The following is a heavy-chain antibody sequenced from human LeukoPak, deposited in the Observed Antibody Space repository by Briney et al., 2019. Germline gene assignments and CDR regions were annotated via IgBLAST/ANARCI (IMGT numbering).Heavy chain of an antibody. V-gene: IGHV3-9*01. CDR3: AKDLYAGSWNYFDY. J-gene: IGHJ4*02. Sequence: PGRSLRPSCTGSGFTFDDYALHWVRQAPGKGLEWVSGITYNSGSIGYADSVKGRFTISRDNAKNSLYLEMNSLRVEDTALYYCAKDLYAGSWNYFDYWGQGTLVTVSS. CDR1: GFTFDDYA. D-gene: IGHD6-13*01. CDR2: ITYNSGSI.